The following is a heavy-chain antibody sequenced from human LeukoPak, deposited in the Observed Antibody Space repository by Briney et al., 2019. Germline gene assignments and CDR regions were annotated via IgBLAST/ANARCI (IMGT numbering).Heavy chain of an antibody. CDR3: GRVRIFDSGSYPHDAFDI. J-gene: IGHJ3*02. CDR2: IYTSGST. D-gene: IGHD1-26*01. V-gene: IGHV4-4*07. Sequence: PQSLSLTCTVSGGSISRYYWSWIRQPAGEGLEWIGRIYTSGSTNFNPSLKTRVTMSVDTSKNQFSLKLSSVTATDPAGYYCGRVRIFDSGSYPHDAFDIWGQGTMVTVSS. CDR1: GGSISRYY.